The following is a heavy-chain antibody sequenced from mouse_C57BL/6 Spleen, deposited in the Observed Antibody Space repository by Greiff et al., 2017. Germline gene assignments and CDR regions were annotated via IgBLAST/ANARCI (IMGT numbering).Heavy chain of an antibody. Sequence: VQLQQPGAELVKPGASVKLSCKASGYTFTSYWMHWVKQRPGQGLEWIGMIHPNSGSTNYNEKFKSKATLTVDKSSSTAYRQLSSLTTEDSAVYYCARNWDWYFDVWGTGTTVTVSS. J-gene: IGHJ1*03. CDR3: ARNWDWYFDV. CDR2: IHPNSGST. D-gene: IGHD4-1*01. V-gene: IGHV1-64*01. CDR1: GYTFTSYW.